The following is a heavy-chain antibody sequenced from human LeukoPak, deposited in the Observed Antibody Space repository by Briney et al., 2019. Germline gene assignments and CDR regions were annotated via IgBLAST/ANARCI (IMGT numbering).Heavy chain of an antibody. CDR1: GFTFSSYA. Sequence: GGSLRLSCAASGFTFSSYAMAWVRQAPGKGLEWVSHILGSGGSTYYADSVKGRFTISRDNSKNTLYLKMNSLRPEDTAVYYCAKVKYEYANPVGWFDPWGQGSLVTVSS. CDR2: ILGSGGST. V-gene: IGHV3-23*01. J-gene: IGHJ5*02. CDR3: AKVKYEYANPVGWFDP. D-gene: IGHD3-16*01.